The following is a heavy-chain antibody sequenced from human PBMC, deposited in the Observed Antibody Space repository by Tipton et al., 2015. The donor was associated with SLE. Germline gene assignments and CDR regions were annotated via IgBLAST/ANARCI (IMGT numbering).Heavy chain of an antibody. CDR2: ITHSGST. J-gene: IGHJ4*02. CDR3: ARGVLRPFDY. V-gene: IGHV4-39*07. D-gene: IGHD1-1*01. CDR1: GGSISTTPYF. Sequence: TLSLTCTVSGGSISTTPYFWGWIRQPPGKGLEWIGEITHSGSTNYNPSLRSRVTISVDTSKNQFSLKLSSVTAADTAVYYCARGVLRPFDYWGQGTLVTVSS.